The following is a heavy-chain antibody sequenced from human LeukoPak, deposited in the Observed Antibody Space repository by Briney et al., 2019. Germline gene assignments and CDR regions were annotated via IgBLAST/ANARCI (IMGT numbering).Heavy chain of an antibody. D-gene: IGHD2-15*01. CDR2: INPNSGGT. CDR1: GYTFTGYY. J-gene: IGHJ4*02. CDR3: ARDPSVVVVAATLDY. Sequence: ASVKVSCKASGYTFTGYYMHWARQAPGQGLEWMGWINPNSGGTNYAQKFQGRVTMTRDTSISTAYMELSRLRSDDTAVYYCARDPSVVVVAATLDYWGQGTLVTVSS. V-gene: IGHV1-2*02.